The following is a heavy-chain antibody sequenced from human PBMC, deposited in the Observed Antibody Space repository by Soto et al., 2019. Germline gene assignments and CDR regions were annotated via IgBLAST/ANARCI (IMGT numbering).Heavy chain of an antibody. J-gene: IGHJ6*02. CDR2: IYYSGST. CDR3: AREGVRSYGMDV. V-gene: IGHV4-30-4*01. D-gene: IGHD3-10*01. Sequence: SETLSLTCTVSGGSISSGDYYWSWIRQPPGKGLEWIGYIYYSGSTYYNPSLKSRVTISVDTSKNQFSLKLSSVTAADTAVYYCAREGVRSYGMDVWGQGTTVTVSS. CDR1: GGSISSGDYY.